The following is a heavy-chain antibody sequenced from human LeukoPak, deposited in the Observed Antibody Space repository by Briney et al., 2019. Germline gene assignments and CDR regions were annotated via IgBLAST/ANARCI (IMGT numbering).Heavy chain of an antibody. CDR3: AKDYYYDSSGYIAHAFDI. D-gene: IGHD3-22*01. CDR1: GFTFSSYA. CDR2: ISGSGGST. J-gene: IGHJ3*02. V-gene: IGHV3-23*01. Sequence: PGGSLRLSCAASGFTFSSYAMSWVRQAPGKGLEWVSAISGSGGSTYYADSVKGRFTISRDNSKNTLYLQMNSLRAEDTAVYYCAKDYYYDSSGYIAHAFDIWGQGTMVTVSS.